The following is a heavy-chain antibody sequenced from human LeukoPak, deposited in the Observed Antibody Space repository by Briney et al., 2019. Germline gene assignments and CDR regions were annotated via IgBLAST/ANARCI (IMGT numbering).Heavy chain of an antibody. CDR3: ARDHCSGGSCYWPFDP. Sequence: ASVKVSCKAPGYTFTGYYMHWVRQAPGQGLEWMGWIDPNSGGTNYAQKFQGRVTMTRDTSISTAYMELSRLRSDDTAVYYCARDHCSGGSCYWPFDPWGQGTLVTVSS. CDR2: IDPNSGGT. J-gene: IGHJ5*02. CDR1: GYTFTGYY. D-gene: IGHD2-15*01. V-gene: IGHV1-2*02.